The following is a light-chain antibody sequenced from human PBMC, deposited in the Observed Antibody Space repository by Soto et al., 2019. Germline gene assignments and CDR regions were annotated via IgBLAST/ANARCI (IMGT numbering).Light chain of an antibody. CDR2: GAS. Sequence: EIVMTQSPATLSVSPGEGATLSCRASESVGTHLAWYQQKPGQAPRLLVYGASTRATGIPARFSGGGSGAEFTLTITSLQSVDFAIYYCQQYHYWPLTFGPGTRADIK. CDR1: ESVGTH. CDR3: QQYHYWPLT. J-gene: IGKJ3*01. V-gene: IGKV3D-15*01.